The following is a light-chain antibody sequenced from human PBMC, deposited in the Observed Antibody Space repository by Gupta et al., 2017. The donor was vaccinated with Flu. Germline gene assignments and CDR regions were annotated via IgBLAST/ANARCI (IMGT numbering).Light chain of an antibody. CDR1: QSISSW. V-gene: IGKV1-5*03. Sequence: DIQMTQSPSTLSASVGDRVTITCRASQSISSWLAWYQQKPGKAPKLLIYKASSVESGVPSRFSGSGSGTEFTLTISSRQPDDFATYYCQHDNSSLSTFGQGTKLEIK. CDR3: QHDNSSLST. CDR2: KAS. J-gene: IGKJ2*01.